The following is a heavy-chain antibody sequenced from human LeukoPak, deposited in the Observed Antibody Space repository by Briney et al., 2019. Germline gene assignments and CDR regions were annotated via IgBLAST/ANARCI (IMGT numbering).Heavy chain of an antibody. Sequence: GSSVKVSCKASGGTFSSYAISWVRQAPGQGLEWMGGIIPIFGTANYAQKFQGRVTITADKSTSTAYMELSSLRSEDTAVYYCARRRGLYGDYDWFDPWGQGTLVAVSS. D-gene: IGHD4-17*01. CDR2: IIPIFGTA. V-gene: IGHV1-69*06. J-gene: IGHJ5*02. CDR3: ARRRGLYGDYDWFDP. CDR1: GGTFSSYA.